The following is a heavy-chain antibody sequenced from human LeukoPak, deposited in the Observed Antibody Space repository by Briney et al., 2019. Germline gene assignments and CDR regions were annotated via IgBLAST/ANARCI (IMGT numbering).Heavy chain of an antibody. CDR2: IYDSGST. CDR1: GFILSDHY. Sequence: GSLRLSCAASGFILSDHYIDWVRQPPGKGLEWIGSIYDSGSTYYNPSLKSRVTISVDTSKNQFSLKLNSVTAADTAVYYCARHYGPWGQGTLVTVSS. CDR3: ARHYGP. V-gene: IGHV4-38-2*01. D-gene: IGHD3-16*01. J-gene: IGHJ5*02.